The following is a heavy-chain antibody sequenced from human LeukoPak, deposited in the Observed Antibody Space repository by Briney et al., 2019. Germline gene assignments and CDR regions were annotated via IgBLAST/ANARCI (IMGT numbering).Heavy chain of an antibody. Sequence: SETLSLTCTVSGGSISSSSYYWGWIRQPPGKGLEWIGSIYYSGSTYYNPSLKSRVTISVDTSKNQFSLKLSSVTAADTAVYYCARRLGYYDSSGYLNGLDYWGQGTLVTVSS. CDR1: GGSISSSSYY. J-gene: IGHJ4*02. D-gene: IGHD3-22*01. CDR3: ARRLGYYDSSGYLNGLDY. CDR2: IYYSGST. V-gene: IGHV4-39*01.